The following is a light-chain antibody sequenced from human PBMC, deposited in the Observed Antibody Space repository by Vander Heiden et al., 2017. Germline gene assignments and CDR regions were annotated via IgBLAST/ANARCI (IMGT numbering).Light chain of an antibody. CDR1: SNNVGAQA. J-gene: IGLJ3*02. Sequence: QAGLTQPPSVSSDSRQTAPLTCPGNSNNVGAQAAAWLQQHQGHPPKLLIYGDSRRPSGVSDRFSASKSGNTASLSISGLQPEDEADYYCLVWDDSFRTWVFGGGTKLTVL. CDR3: LVWDDSFRTWV. V-gene: IGLV10-54*01. CDR2: GDS.